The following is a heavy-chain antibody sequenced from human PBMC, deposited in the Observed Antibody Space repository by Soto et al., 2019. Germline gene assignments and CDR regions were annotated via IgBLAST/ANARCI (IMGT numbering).Heavy chain of an antibody. V-gene: IGHV4-61*01. CDR3: MKAHESGDFLGMSV. D-gene: IGHD3-10*01. J-gene: IGHJ6*02. CDR2: MYKTGET. Sequence: LSLTCTVSGGSVSTGMKYWGWVRQPPGKALEFIGYMYKTGETLLNSSLKSRVTLSMETSKNQFSLTLSSVTAADTAVYFCMKAHESGDFLGMSVWGPGTTVTVS. CDR1: GGSVSTGMKY.